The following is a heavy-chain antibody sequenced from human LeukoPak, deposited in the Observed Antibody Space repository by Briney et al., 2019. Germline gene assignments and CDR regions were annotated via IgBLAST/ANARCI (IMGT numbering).Heavy chain of an antibody. V-gene: IGHV3-11*04. D-gene: IGHD6-6*01. CDR1: GFIFSDYY. J-gene: IGHJ4*02. Sequence: PGGSLRLSCAVSGFIFSDYYMSWIRQAPGKGLEWVSYISNSGNTIRYADSVKGRFTISRDNAKNSLYLQMTSLRAEDTAVYYCARADDSSSGYFDYWGQGTLVTVSS. CDR2: ISNSGNTI. CDR3: ARADDSSSGYFDY.